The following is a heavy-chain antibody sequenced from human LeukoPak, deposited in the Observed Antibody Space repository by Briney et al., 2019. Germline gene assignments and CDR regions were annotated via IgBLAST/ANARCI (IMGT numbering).Heavy chain of an antibody. Sequence: SETLSLTCAVYGGSFSGYYWNWIRQPPGKGLEWVGEINHSGSTDYNPSLKSRVTISVDTSKNLFYLKLSSVTAADTAVYYCARSSSISSDRYYYYYMDVWDKGTTVTVSS. CDR2: INHSGST. D-gene: IGHD2-2*01. V-gene: IGHV4-34*01. CDR1: GGSFSGYY. J-gene: IGHJ6*03. CDR3: ARSSSISSDRYYYYYMDV.